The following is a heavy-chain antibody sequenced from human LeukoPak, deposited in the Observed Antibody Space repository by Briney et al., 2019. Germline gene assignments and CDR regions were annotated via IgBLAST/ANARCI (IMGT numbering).Heavy chain of an antibody. D-gene: IGHD2-2*01. CDR1: GFTFSNYG. V-gene: IGHV3-33*01. Sequence: PGGSLRLSCVASGFTFSNYGMHWVRQAPGRGLEWVAVIWYDGSYKYYVDPVKGRFTISRDDSKNTLYLQMNSLRAEDTAVYYCARELSDWGQGTLVTVSS. J-gene: IGHJ4*02. CDR2: IWYDGSYK. CDR3: ARELSD.